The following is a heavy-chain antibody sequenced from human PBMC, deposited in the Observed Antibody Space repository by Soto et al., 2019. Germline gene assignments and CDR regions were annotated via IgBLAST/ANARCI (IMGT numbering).Heavy chain of an antibody. D-gene: IGHD2-15*01. CDR3: AKDRELLKVVVWAADC. CDR2: ISGSGGFT. Sequence: EVQLLDSGGGLVQPGGSLRLSCAASGFTFSNYVMSWVRQAPGKGLEWVSGISGSGGFTYYADSVKGRFTISRDNSNNTLYLQRNSLRAEDTAIYYCAKDRELLKVVVWAADCWGQGTLVTVAS. J-gene: IGHJ4*02. V-gene: IGHV3-23*01. CDR1: GFTFSNYV.